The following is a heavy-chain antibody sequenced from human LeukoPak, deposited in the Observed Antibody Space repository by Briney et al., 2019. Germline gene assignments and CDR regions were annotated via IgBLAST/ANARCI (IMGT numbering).Heavy chain of an antibody. CDR3: AKVEMATISGGLDY. CDR1: GFTFSSYA. CDR2: ISGSVGST. D-gene: IGHD5-24*01. Sequence: GGSLRLSCAASGFTFSSYAMSWVRQAPGQGLEWVSAISGSVGSTYYADSVKGRFTISRDNSKNTLYLQMNSLRAADTAVYYCAKVEMATISGGLDYWGQGTMVTVSS. J-gene: IGHJ4*02. V-gene: IGHV3-23*01.